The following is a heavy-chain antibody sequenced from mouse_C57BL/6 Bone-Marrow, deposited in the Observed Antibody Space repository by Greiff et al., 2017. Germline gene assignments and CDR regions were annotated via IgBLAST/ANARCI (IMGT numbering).Heavy chain of an antibody. CDR1: GFTFSDYG. J-gene: IGHJ4*01. CDR3: AMYDYDGDAMDY. Sequence: EVQLVESGGGLVQPGGSLKLSCAASGFTFSDYGMAWVRQAPRKGPEWVAFIRNLAYSIYYADTVTGRFTISRENAKNTLYLEMSSLRANDTDMYDCAMYDYDGDAMDYWGQGTSVTVSS. CDR2: IRNLAYSI. D-gene: IGHD2-4*01. V-gene: IGHV5-15*01.